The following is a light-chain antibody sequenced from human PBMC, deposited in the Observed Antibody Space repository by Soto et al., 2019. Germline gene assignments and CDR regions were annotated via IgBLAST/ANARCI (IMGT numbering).Light chain of an antibody. CDR2: EVS. J-gene: IGLJ1*01. Sequence: QSALTQPASVSGSPGQSITISCTGTRSDVGGYNFVSWFQHHPGKAPKVMIYEVSNRPSGVSNRFSGSKSGNTASLTISGLQAEDEADYYCTSYTSSSIFYVFGTGTKLTVL. CDR1: RSDVGGYNF. CDR3: TSYTSSSIFYV. V-gene: IGLV2-14*01.